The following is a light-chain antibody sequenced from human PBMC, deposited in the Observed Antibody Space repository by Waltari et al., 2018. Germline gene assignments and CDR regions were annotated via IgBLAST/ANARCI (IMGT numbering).Light chain of an antibody. CDR2: AAS. Sequence: EIVLTQSPGTLSLSPGERATLACRASQSVRGTLAWYQQKPGQPPRLFIYAASIRATGIPDRFSGSVSGTDFTLTISRLEPEDFAVYYCQHYVRLPVTFGQGTKVEIK. J-gene: IGKJ1*01. CDR1: QSVRGT. V-gene: IGKV3-20*01. CDR3: QHYVRLPVT.